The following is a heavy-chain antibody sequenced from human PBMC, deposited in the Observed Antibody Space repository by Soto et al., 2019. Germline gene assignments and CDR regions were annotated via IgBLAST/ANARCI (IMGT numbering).Heavy chain of an antibody. D-gene: IGHD4-17*01. J-gene: IGHJ4*02. CDR1: SGSISSSNW. CDR3: ARASLDPTVSTAPLDY. CDR2: IYHSGST. V-gene: IGHV4-4*02. Sequence: QVQLQESGPGLVKPSGTLSLTCAVSSGSISSSNWWSWVRQPPGKGLEWIGEIYHSGSTNYNPSLKSRVTISVDTSKNQCALKLSSVTAADTAVYYWARASLDPTVSTAPLDYWGQGTLVTVSS.